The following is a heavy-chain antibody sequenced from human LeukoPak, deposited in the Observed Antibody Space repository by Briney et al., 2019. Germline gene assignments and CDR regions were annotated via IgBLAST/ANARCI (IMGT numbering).Heavy chain of an antibody. CDR2: INPDGSGT. D-gene: IGHD1-26*01. J-gene: IGHJ3*02. V-gene: IGHV3-74*01. Sequence: GGSLRLSCAVSGFTVSSNYMSWVRQAPGKGLVWVSRINPDGSGTNYADSVAGRFTISRDNAKNTLYLQMNSLRADDTAVYYCSWDHTGKEDIWGQGTMVTVSS. CDR1: GFTVSSNY. CDR3: SWDHTGKEDI.